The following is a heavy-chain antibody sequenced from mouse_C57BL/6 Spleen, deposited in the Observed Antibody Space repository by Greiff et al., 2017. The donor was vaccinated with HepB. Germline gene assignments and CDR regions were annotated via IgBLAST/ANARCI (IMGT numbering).Heavy chain of an antibody. CDR1: GYTFTSYW. Sequence: QVQLQQPGAELVRPGSSVKLSCKASGYTFTSYWMDWVKQRPGQGLEWIGNIYPSDSETHYNQKFKDKATLTVDKSSSTAYMQLSSLTSEDSAVYYWARGGSYYSNPAWFAYWGQGTLVTVSA. D-gene: IGHD2-5*01. CDR3: ARGGSYYSNPAWFAY. V-gene: IGHV1-61*01. CDR2: IYPSDSET. J-gene: IGHJ3*01.